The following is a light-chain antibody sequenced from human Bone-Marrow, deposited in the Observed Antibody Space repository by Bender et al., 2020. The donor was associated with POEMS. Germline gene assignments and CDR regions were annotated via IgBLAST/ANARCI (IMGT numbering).Light chain of an antibody. V-gene: IGLV2-14*03. J-gene: IGLJ3*02. CDR2: DVT. CDR3: SSYTTSSTQV. CDR1: TSNVGDYDH. Sequence: QSALTQPSSVSGSLGQSITISCTGTTSNVGDYDHVSWYQHHPGKAPKLIIYDVTQRPSGVPDRFSGSKSGNTASLTISGLQGEDEANYYCSSYTTSSTQVFGGGTKLTVL.